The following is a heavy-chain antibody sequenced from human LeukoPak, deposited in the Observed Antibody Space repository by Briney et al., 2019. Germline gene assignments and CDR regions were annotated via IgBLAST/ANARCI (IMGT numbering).Heavy chain of an antibody. J-gene: IGHJ5*02. CDR2: MYYAGTT. CDR3: ARQLANWGPDL. Sequence: SETLSPTCTVSGGSIISSSHFWGWIRQPPGKGLEWIGTMYYAGTTYYNPSLKSRVTISVDTSKEQTSLNLRSVTAADTAVYYCARQLANWGPDLWGQGIHVIVSS. D-gene: IGHD7-27*01. V-gene: IGHV4-39*01. CDR1: GGSIISSSHF.